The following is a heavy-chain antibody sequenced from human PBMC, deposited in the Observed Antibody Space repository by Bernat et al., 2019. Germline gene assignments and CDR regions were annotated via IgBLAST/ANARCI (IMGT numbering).Heavy chain of an antibody. D-gene: IGHD5-12*01. V-gene: IGHV3-7*03. J-gene: IGHJ4*02. CDR3: ASGGHVDY. Sequence: EVQLVESGGGLVQPGGSQRLSCAASGLSFSAFWMTWVRQAPGKGLEWVANINQDGSEKYYVDSVKGRFTISRDNVKNSLYLQMNSLRDEDTALYYCASGGHVDYCGQGTLVTVSS. CDR2: INQDGSEK. CDR1: GLSFSAFW.